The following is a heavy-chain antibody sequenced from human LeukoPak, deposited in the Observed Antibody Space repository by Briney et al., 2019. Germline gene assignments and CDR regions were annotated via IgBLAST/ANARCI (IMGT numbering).Heavy chain of an antibody. CDR3: TTTTYYDYVWGMGTDY. CDR1: GFTFSSYS. V-gene: IGHV3-15*01. D-gene: IGHD3-16*01. Sequence: GGSLRLSCAASGFTFSSYSMNWVRQAPGKGLEWVGRIKSKTDGGTTDYAAPVKGRFAISRDDSKNTLYLQMNSLKTEDTAVYYCTTTTYYDYVWGMGTDYWGQGTLVTVSS. J-gene: IGHJ4*02. CDR2: IKSKTDGGTT.